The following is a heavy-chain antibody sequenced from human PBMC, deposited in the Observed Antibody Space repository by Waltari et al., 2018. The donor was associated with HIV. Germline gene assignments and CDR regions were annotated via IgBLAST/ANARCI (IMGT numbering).Heavy chain of an antibody. D-gene: IGHD6-19*01. CDR3: ARVRAVSGGLWVTFYYGMDV. Sequence: QVQLVQSGAEEKKPGASMKVSCKASGYTFTTYGISWVRQAPGQGLEWMGWISGYNDNTHYAQKLQGRVTMTTDTSTSTAYLELRSLKSDDTAVYYCARVRAVSGGLWVTFYYGMDVWGQGTTITVSS. CDR2: ISGYNDNT. V-gene: IGHV1-18*01. J-gene: IGHJ6*02. CDR1: GYTFTTYG.